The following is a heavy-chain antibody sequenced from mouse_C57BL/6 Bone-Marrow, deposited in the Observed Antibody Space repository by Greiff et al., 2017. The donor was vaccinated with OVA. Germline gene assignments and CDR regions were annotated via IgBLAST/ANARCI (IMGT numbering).Heavy chain of an antibody. CDR1: GYTFTDYE. CDR2: IDPETGGT. V-gene: IGHV1-15*01. D-gene: IGHD1-1*01. J-gene: IGHJ2*01. Sequence: QVQLQQSGAELVRPGASVTLSCKASGYTFTDYEMHWVKQTPVHGLEWIGAIDPETGGTAYNQKFKGKAILTADKSSSTAYMELRSLTSEDSAVYYCTLYYYGSRDYWGQGTTLTVSS. CDR3: TLYYYGSRDY.